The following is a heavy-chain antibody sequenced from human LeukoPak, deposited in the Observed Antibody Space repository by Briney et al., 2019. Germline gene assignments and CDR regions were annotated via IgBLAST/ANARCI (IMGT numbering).Heavy chain of an antibody. V-gene: IGHV3-48*03. CDR2: ISSSGSTI. CDR1: GFTFSSYE. Sequence: GGSLRLSCAASGFTFSSYEMNWVRQAPGKGLEWVSCISSSGSTIYYADSVKGRFTISRDNAKNSLYLQMNSLRAEDTAVYYCARDSLTDTIFGVVTKDFDYWGQGTLVTVSS. CDR3: ARDSLTDTIFGVVTKDFDY. J-gene: IGHJ4*02. D-gene: IGHD3-3*01.